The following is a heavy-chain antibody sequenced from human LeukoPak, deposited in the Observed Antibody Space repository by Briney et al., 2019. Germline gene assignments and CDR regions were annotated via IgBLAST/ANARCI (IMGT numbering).Heavy chain of an antibody. V-gene: IGHV1-46*01. CDR1: GYTFTSYY. D-gene: IGHD3-10*01. Sequence: GASVKVSCKASGYTFTSYYMHWVRQAPGQGLEWMGIINPSGGSTSYVQKFQGRVTMTRDTSTSTVYMELSSLRSEDTAVYYCARDLGGSGSYPNPYFDYWGQGTLVTVSS. CDR2: INPSGGST. J-gene: IGHJ4*02. CDR3: ARDLGGSGSYPNPYFDY.